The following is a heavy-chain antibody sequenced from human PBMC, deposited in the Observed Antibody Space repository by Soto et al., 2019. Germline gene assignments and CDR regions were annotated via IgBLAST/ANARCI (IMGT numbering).Heavy chain of an antibody. D-gene: IGHD2-15*01. J-gene: IGHJ4*02. CDR3: ARDYCSGGSCYSFTRPFDY. CDR2: ISSSSSYI. Sequence: GGSLRLSCAASGFTFSSYSMNWVRQAPRKGLEWVSSISSSSSYIYYADSVKGRFTISRDNAKNSLYLQMNSLRAEDTAVYYCARDYCSGGSCYSFTRPFDYWGQGTLVTVSS. V-gene: IGHV3-21*01. CDR1: GFTFSSYS.